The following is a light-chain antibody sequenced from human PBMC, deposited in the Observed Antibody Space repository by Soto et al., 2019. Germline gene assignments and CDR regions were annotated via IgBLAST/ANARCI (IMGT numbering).Light chain of an antibody. V-gene: IGLV1-51*01. CDR2: DNN. CDR3: GAWDNSLSSGV. J-gene: IGLJ3*02. CDR1: SSNIRTNY. Sequence: QSVLTQPPSVSAAPGQKVSISCSGSSSNIRTNYVSWYQQLPGTAPKLLIYDNNKRPSGIPDRFSGSKSGTSATLGITGLQTGDEADYYCGAWDNSLSSGVFGGGTKVTVL.